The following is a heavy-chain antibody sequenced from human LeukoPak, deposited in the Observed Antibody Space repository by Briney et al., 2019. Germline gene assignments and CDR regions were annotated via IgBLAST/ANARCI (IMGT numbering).Heavy chain of an antibody. CDR3: ARSDSSSWHNFDY. Sequence: GGSLRLSCAASGLTLRRDAMHWVRQAPGKGLEWVAVISYDGSKKYYADSVKGRFTTSRDNSKNTLYLQMNSLRAEDTAVYYCARSDSSSWHNFDYWGQGTLVTVSS. CDR2: ISYDGSKK. J-gene: IGHJ4*02. D-gene: IGHD6-13*01. V-gene: IGHV3-30-3*01. CDR1: GLTLRRDA.